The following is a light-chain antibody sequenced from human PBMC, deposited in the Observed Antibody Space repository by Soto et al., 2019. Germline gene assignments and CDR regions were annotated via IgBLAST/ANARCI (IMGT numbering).Light chain of an antibody. CDR2: KAS. Sequence: DIQMTQSPSTLSGSVGDRVTITCRASQSISNWLAWYQQKPGKAPNLLIYKASSLKSGVPSRFSGSGSGTEFTLTISSLQPDDFATYYCQQYDTYWTFGQGTKVDIK. CDR3: QQYDTYWT. CDR1: QSISNW. V-gene: IGKV1-5*03. J-gene: IGKJ1*01.